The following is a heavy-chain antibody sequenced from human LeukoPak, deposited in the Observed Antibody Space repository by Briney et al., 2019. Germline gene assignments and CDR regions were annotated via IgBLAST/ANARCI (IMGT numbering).Heavy chain of an antibody. CDR1: GFTFDDYA. J-gene: IGHJ4*02. Sequence: GGSLRLSCAASGFTFDDYAMNWVRQAPGKGLEWVSGINANGDSTGYADSVRGRFTTSRDNAKNSLYLQMNSLRAEDTALYYCARVEVGATLDSWGQGTLVTVSS. D-gene: IGHD1-26*01. CDR3: ARVEVGATLDS. CDR2: INANGDST. V-gene: IGHV3-20*04.